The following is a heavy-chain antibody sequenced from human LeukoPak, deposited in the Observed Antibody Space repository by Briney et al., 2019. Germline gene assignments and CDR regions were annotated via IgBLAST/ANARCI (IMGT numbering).Heavy chain of an antibody. J-gene: IGHJ4*02. CDR3: AKGYDYGDYKTLMDY. CDR1: GFTFSDYY. D-gene: IGHD4-17*01. CDR2: ISSSGSTI. Sequence: KPGGSLRLSCAASGFTFSDYYMSWIRQAPGKGLEWVSYISSSGSTIYYADSVKGRFTISRDNAKNSLYLQMNSLRAEDTAVYYCAKGYDYGDYKTLMDYWGQGTLVTVSS. V-gene: IGHV3-11*01.